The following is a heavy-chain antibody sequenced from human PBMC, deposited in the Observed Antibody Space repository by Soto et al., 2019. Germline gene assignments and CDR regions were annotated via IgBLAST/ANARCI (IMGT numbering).Heavy chain of an antibody. CDR3: ARGPHVAIVSTGVYWFDP. Sequence: GGPVKGSCKASCFTFCSPGFTWGGQAPRQGGEWMGWISANSGNTNYAQKLQGRVTMTTDTSTSTAYMELRGLRSDDTAVYYCARGPHVAIVSTGVYWFDPWGQGTPVTVSS. J-gene: IGHJ5*02. V-gene: IGHV1-18*01. CDR1: CFTFCSPG. CDR2: ISANSGNT. D-gene: IGHD5-12*01.